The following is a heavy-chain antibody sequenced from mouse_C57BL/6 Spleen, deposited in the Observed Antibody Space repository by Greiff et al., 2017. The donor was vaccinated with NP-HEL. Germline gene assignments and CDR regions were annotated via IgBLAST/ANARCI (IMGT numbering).Heavy chain of an antibody. CDR2: ISSGSSTI. V-gene: IGHV5-17*01. CDR3: ARPGSSSYYAMDY. J-gene: IGHJ4*01. Sequence: EVQGVESGGGLVKPGGSLKLSCAASGFTFSDYGMHWVRQAPEKGLEWVAYISSGSSTIYYADTVKGRFTISRDNAKNTLFLQMTSLRSEDTAMYYCARPGSSSYYAMDYWGQGTSVTVSS. CDR1: GFTFSDYG. D-gene: IGHD1-1*01.